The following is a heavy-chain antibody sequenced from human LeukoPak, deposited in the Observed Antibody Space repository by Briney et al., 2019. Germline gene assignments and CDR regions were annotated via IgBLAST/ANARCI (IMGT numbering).Heavy chain of an antibody. V-gene: IGHV3-30*18. Sequence: PGKSLRLSCAASGFTFSSFGMHWVRQAPGKGLEWVALISHDGSNNYYADSVKGRVTISRDNSKNTLYLQMNSLRAEDTAVYYCAKRAVATTYFDYWGQGTLVTLPS. CDR3: AKRAVATTYFDY. D-gene: IGHD1-26*01. CDR1: GFTFSSFG. CDR2: ISHDGSNN. J-gene: IGHJ4*02.